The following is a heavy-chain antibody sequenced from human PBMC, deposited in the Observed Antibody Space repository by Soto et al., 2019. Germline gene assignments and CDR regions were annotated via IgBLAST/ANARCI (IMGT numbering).Heavy chain of an antibody. V-gene: IGHV1-2*04. CDR3: AREVGHYDFWSGYSPGMDV. J-gene: IGHJ6*02. D-gene: IGHD3-3*01. Sequence: GASVKVSCKASGYTFTGYYMHWVRQAPGQGLEWMGWINPNSGGTNYAQKFQGWVTMTRDTSISTAYMELSRLRSDDTAVYYCAREVGHYDFWSGYSPGMDVWGQGTTVTVS. CDR2: INPNSGGT. CDR1: GYTFTGYY.